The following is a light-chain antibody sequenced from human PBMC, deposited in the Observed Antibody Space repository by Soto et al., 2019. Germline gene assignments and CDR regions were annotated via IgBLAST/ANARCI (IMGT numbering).Light chain of an antibody. CDR1: QGISNF. CDR3: VQYHSYPPT. V-gene: IGKV1-16*02. CDR2: GAS. J-gene: IGKJ1*01. Sequence: IQMTQSPTSLSASVGDRVTITCRASQGISNFLGWIQQKPGKAPKSLTFGASSLQSGVPSKFSGSVSDIDFTLTINSLQAEDLATYCCVQYHSYPPTFGQGTKVEIK.